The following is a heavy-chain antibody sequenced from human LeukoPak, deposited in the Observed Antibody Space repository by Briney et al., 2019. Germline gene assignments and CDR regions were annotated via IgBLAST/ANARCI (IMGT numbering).Heavy chain of an antibody. Sequence: SETLSLTCTVSGGSISSYYWSWIRQPPGKGLEWIGYIYYSGSTNYNPSLRSRVTISVDTSKNQFSLKLSSVTAADTAVYYCAREWSPHTVNWFDPWGQGTLVTVSS. J-gene: IGHJ5*02. V-gene: IGHV4-59*01. CDR2: IYYSGST. D-gene: IGHD4-11*01. CDR3: AREWSPHTVNWFDP. CDR1: GGSISSYY.